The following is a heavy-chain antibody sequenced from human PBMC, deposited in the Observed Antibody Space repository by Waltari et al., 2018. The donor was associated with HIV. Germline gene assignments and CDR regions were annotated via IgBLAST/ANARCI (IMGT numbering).Heavy chain of an antibody. CDR2: SDPGSGTA. J-gene: IGHJ4*02. D-gene: IGHD3-10*01. Sequence: QVQLVQSGTELTRPGDSVQLSCRASGYSFTSHAIHWIRQAPGEGLQDVGWSDPGSGTAKFSKSFQTKVSFSRDTSATTAFMEMRNLKYEDVALFYCARGGASGGFDLWGQGTLVIVSS. V-gene: IGHV1-3*02. CDR3: ARGGASGGFDL. CDR1: GYSFTSHA.